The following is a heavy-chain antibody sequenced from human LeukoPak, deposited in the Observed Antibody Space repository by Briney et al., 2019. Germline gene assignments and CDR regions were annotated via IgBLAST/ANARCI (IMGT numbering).Heavy chain of an antibody. CDR1: GGSFSGYY. J-gene: IGHJ6*03. D-gene: IGHD6-6*01. CDR3: ARSPPSIAARPVTYYMDV. V-gene: IGHV4-59*01. Sequence: PSETLSLTCAVYGGSFSGYYWGWIRQPPGKGLEWIGYIYYSGSTNYNPSLKSRVTISVDTSKNQFSLKLSSVTAADTAVYYCARSPPSIAARPVTYYMDVWGKGTTVTVSS. CDR2: IYYSGST.